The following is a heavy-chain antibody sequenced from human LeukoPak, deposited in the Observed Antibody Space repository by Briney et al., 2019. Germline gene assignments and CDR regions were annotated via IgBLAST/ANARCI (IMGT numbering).Heavy chain of an antibody. J-gene: IGHJ4*02. V-gene: IGHV5-51*01. CDR3: ARYPDHYYFDY. CDR2: IYPGDSDT. CDR1: AYSFTTSW. D-gene: IGHD1-14*01. Sequence: GESLKISSKGSAYSFTTSWVGWVRQMPGKRLGWMGIIYPGDSDTRYRPSFQGQVTISADKSISTAYLQWSSLTTSDTAMYYCARYPDHYYFDYWGQGTLVTVSS.